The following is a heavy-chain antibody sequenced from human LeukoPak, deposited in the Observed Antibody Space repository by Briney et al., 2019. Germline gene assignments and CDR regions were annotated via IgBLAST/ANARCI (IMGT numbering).Heavy chain of an antibody. V-gene: IGHV3-11*01. CDR1: GFTFSDYY. Sequence: GGSLRLSCAASGFTFSDYYMSWIRQAPGKGLEWVSYISSSGSTIYYADSVKGRFTISRDNAKNSLYLQMNSLRAEDMALYYCAKAAPGGSGSYRGGYYFDYWGQGTLVTVSS. CDR3: AKAAPGGSGSYRGGYYFDY. J-gene: IGHJ4*02. CDR2: ISSSGSTI. D-gene: IGHD3-10*01.